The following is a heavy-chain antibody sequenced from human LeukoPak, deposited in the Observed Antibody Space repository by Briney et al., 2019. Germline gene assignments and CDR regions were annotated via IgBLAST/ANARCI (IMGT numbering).Heavy chain of an antibody. CDR2: INPYSGDT. V-gene: IGHV1-2*06. J-gene: IGHJ4*02. CDR1: GYTFTGYH. CDR3: VREDY. Sequence: ASVKVSCKASGYTFTGYHIHWVRQAPGQGLEWMGRINPYSGDTNFAQKFQGRVTMTRDTSITTAYMDLSSLRSEDTAVYYCVREDYWGQGTLVTVSS.